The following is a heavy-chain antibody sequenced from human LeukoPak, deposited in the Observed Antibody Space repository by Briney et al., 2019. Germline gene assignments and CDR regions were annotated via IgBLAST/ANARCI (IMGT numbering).Heavy chain of an antibody. CDR2: IYTSGST. V-gene: IGHV4-4*07. CDR3: ARAPRRPERQVGAFDI. CDR1: GGSISSYY. J-gene: IGHJ3*02. Sequence: PSETLSLTCTVSGGSISSYYWSWIRQPAGKGLEWIGRIYTSGSTNYNPTLKSRVTMSVDTSKNQFSLKLSSVTAADTAVYYCARAPRRPERQVGAFDIWGQGTMVTVSS. D-gene: IGHD1-1*01.